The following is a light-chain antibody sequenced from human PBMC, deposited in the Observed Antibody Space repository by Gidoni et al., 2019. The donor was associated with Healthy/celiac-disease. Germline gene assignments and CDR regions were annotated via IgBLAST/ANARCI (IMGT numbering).Light chain of an antibody. V-gene: IGKV3-20*01. CDR3: QQNGSSTWT. CDR1: QSVSSSY. Sequence: EIVLTQSPVTLSLSPGESATLSCRASQSVSSSYLAWYQQKPGQAPRLLIYGASSRATGIPDRFSGSGSGTDFTLTISRLEPEDFAVYYCQQNGSSTWTFGQGTKVEIK. J-gene: IGKJ1*01. CDR2: GAS.